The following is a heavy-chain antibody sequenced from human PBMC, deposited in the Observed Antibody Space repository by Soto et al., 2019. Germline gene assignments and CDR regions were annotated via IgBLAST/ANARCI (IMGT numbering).Heavy chain of an antibody. D-gene: IGHD2-15*01. J-gene: IGHJ5*02. CDR2: ISYDGSNK. CDR1: GFTFSSYA. CDR3: AREGSWSYGP. Sequence: PGGSLRLSCAASGFTFSSYAMHWVRQAPGKGLEWVAVISYDGSNKYYADSVKGRFTISRDDSKNTLYLQMNSLRAEDTAVYYCAREGSWSYGPWGQGTLVTVSS. V-gene: IGHV3-30-3*01.